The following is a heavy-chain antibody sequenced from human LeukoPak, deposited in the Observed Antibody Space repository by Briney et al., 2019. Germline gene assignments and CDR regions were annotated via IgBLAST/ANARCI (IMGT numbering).Heavy chain of an antibody. V-gene: IGHV3-30*02. CDR1: GFTFSSYW. CDR2: IRFDGTSE. J-gene: IGHJ6*03. Sequence: SGGSLRLSCAASGFTFSSYWMSWVRQAPGKGLEWVAFIRFDGTSEFYADSVKARFTISRDNSQNTVSLQLNNLRIEDTALYYCAKTSLSDPSGHYYYMDVWGKGTTVTVSS. D-gene: IGHD3-3*01. CDR3: AKTSLSDPSGHYYYMDV.